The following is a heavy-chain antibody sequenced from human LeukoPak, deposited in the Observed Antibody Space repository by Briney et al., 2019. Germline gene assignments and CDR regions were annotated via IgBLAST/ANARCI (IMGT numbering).Heavy chain of an antibody. CDR2: IYYSGST. V-gene: IGHV4-39*07. J-gene: IGHJ4*02. Sequence: KTSETLSLTCTVSGGSISSSSYYWGWIRQPPGKGLEWIGSIYYSGSTYYNPSLKSRVTISVDTSKNQFSLKLSSVTAADTAVYYCARGEGAFDYWGQGTLVTVSS. D-gene: IGHD1-26*01. CDR1: GGSISSSSYY. CDR3: ARGEGAFDY.